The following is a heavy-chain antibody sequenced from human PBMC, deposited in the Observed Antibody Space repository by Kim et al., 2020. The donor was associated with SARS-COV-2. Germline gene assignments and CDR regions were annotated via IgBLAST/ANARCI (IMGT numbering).Heavy chain of an antibody. Sequence: GGSLRLSCAASGFTFSSYAMSWVRQAPGKGLEWVSAISGSGGSTYYADSVKGRFTISRDNSKNTLYLQMNGLRAEDTAVYYCAKDLWDYYGSGSQTVWGQGTLVTVSS. V-gene: IGHV3-23*01. CDR1: GFTFSSYA. CDR3: AKDLWDYYGSGSQTV. CDR2: ISGSGGST. D-gene: IGHD3-10*01. J-gene: IGHJ4*02.